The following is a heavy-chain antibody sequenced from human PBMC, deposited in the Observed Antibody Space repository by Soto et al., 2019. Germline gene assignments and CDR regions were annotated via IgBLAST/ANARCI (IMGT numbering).Heavy chain of an antibody. V-gene: IGHV1-3*01. CDR2: INAGDGST. D-gene: IGHD2-15*01. CDR3: ARSSLVGRRDYYYGMDV. Sequence: VQLVQSGAEVKRPGASMKVSCKASGYTFTNYAMNWVRQAPGQGLEWMGWINAGDGSTKYSQKLQGRVTITGDTSASTAYLELSSLRSEDTAEYYWARSSLVGRRDYYYGMDVWGQGTTVTVSS. J-gene: IGHJ6*02. CDR1: GYTFTNYA.